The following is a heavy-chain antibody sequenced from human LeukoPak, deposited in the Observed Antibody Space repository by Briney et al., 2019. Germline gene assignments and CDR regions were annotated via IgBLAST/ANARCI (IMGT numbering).Heavy chain of an antibody. CDR2: ISYSGST. D-gene: IGHD3-3*01. V-gene: IGHV4-30-4*01. J-gene: IGHJ6*04. CDR3: ARLSFWYEPRMGV. CDR1: GGSISSGNYY. Sequence: PSETLSLTCTVSGGSISSGNYYWSWIRQPPGKGLEWIGYISYSGSTYYNPSLKSRVIISIDTSKNQFSLKLSSVTAADTAVYYCARLSFWYEPRMGVWGKGTTVTVSS.